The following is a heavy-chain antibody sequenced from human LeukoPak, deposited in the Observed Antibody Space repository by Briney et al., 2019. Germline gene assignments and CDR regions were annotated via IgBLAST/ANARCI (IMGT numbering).Heavy chain of an antibody. CDR2: ISSSSSYI. V-gene: IGHV3-21*01. CDR1: GFAVSGNY. D-gene: IGHD3-22*01. CDR3: ARGDSSGYYFAY. Sequence: GGSLRLSCAASGFAVSGNYMSWVRQAPGKGLEWVSSISSSSSYIYYADSVKGRFTISRDNAKNSLYLQMNSLRAEDTAVYYCARGDSSGYYFAYWGQGTLVTVSS. J-gene: IGHJ4*02.